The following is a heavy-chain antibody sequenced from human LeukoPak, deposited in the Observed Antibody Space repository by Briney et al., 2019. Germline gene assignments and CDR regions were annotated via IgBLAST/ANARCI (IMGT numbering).Heavy chain of an antibody. CDR1: GFTFSSYS. D-gene: IGHD3/OR15-3a*01. CDR3: ASGRHDFLH. J-gene: IGHJ4*02. V-gene: IGHV3-21*01. CDR2: ISSSSSYI. Sequence: PGGSLRLSYAASGFTFSSYSMNWVRQAPGKGLEWVSSISSSSSYIYYADSVKGRFTISRDNAKNSLYLQMTSLRVEDTAVYYCASGRHDFLHWGQGTLVTVSS.